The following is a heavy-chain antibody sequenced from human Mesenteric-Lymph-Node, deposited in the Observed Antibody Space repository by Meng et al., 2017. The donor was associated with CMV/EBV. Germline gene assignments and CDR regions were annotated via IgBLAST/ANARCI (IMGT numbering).Heavy chain of an antibody. Sequence: GESLKISCAASGFTFSSYAMSWVRQAPGKGLEWVSAISGSGGSTYYADSMKGRFTISRDNSKNTLYLQMSSLRAEDTAVYYCAKVRSGWYYDYWGQGTLVTVSS. CDR3: AKVRSGWYYDY. D-gene: IGHD6-19*01. J-gene: IGHJ4*02. V-gene: IGHV3-23*01. CDR2: ISGSGGST. CDR1: GFTFSSYA.